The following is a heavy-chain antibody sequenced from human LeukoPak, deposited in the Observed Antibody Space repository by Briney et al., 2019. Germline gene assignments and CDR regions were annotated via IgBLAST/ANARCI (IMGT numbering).Heavy chain of an antibody. CDR3: AKESLYYYDSSGLGLDY. Sequence: GGSLRLSCAASGFTVSSNYMSWVRQAPGKGLEWVAFIRYDGSNKYYADSVKGRFTISRDNSKNTLYLQMNSLRAEDTAVYYCAKESLYYYDSSGLGLDYWGQGTLVTVSS. CDR1: GFTVSSNY. D-gene: IGHD3-22*01. V-gene: IGHV3-30*02. CDR2: IRYDGSNK. J-gene: IGHJ4*02.